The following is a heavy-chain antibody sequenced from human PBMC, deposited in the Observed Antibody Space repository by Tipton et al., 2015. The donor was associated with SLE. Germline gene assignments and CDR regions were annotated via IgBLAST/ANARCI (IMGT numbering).Heavy chain of an antibody. CDR2: IFKIGSP. Sequence: TLSLTCAVYGGSFSGYYWGWIRQPPGKGLEWIGNIFKIGSPHYNPSLKSRVSLSVDTSKNQFSLKLSSVTAADTAVYFCARARNYFGSGLNWFDSWGQGTLVTVSS. J-gene: IGHJ5*01. D-gene: IGHD3-10*01. V-gene: IGHV4-34*12. CDR3: ARARNYFGSGLNWFDS. CDR1: GGSFSGYY.